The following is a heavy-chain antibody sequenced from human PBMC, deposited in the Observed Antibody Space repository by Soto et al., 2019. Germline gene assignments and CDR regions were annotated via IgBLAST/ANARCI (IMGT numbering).Heavy chain of an antibody. Sequence: ASVKVSCKISGYDLSDLSIQWVRQAPGKGLEWMGGLDPDDGERVYAQKFQGRVTMTEDTSTDTAYMELTSLRLEDTGIYYCATVWAGYWGQGTLVTVSS. V-gene: IGHV1-24*01. J-gene: IGHJ4*02. CDR2: LDPDDGER. CDR3: ATVWAGY. CDR1: GYDLSDLS. D-gene: IGHD1-26*01.